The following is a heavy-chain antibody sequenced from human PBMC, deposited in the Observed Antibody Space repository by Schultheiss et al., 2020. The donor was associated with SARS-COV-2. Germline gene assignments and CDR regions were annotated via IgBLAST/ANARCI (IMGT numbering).Heavy chain of an antibody. CDR3: AKDSAKGTDYGDYENAFDI. D-gene: IGHD4-17*01. CDR2: ISSSSSYI. CDR1: GFTFSSYS. Sequence: GESLKISCAASGFTFSSYSMNWVRQAPGKGLEWVSSISSSSSYIYYADSVKGRFTISRDNAKNSLYLQMNSLRAEDTAVYYCAKDSAKGTDYGDYENAFDIWGQGTMVTVSS. V-gene: IGHV3-21*01. J-gene: IGHJ3*02.